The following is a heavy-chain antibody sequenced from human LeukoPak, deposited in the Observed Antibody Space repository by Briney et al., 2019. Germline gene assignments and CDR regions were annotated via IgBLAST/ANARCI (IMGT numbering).Heavy chain of an antibody. Sequence: GGSLRLSCAASGFTFSSYAMSWVRQAPGKGLEWVSAISGSGGSTYYADSVKGRFTISRDNSKNTLYLQMNSLRAEDTAVYYCAKRPTDYDFWSGEYCFDYWGQGTLVTVSS. CDR3: AKRPTDYDFWSGEYCFDY. CDR1: GFTFSSYA. J-gene: IGHJ4*02. CDR2: ISGSGGST. D-gene: IGHD3-3*01. V-gene: IGHV3-23*01.